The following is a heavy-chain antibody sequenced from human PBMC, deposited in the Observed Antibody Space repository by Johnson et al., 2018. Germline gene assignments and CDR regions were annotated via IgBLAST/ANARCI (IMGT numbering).Heavy chain of an antibody. D-gene: IGHD6-13*01. Sequence: VQLVESGGGLVQPGGSLRLSCAASGFTFSSYWMSWVRQAPGKGLEWVAVISYDGSNKYYADSVKGRFTISRDNSKNTLYLQMNSLRAEDTAVYYCAKSSEYSSTSSMDVWGKGTTVTVSS. CDR2: ISYDGSNK. CDR3: AKSSEYSSTSSMDV. J-gene: IGHJ6*03. V-gene: IGHV3-30*18. CDR1: GFTFSSYW.